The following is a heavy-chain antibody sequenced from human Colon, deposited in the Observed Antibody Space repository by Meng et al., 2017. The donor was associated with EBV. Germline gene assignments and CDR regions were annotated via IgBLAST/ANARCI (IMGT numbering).Heavy chain of an antibody. Sequence: QVQRVESGVGVVQPGRSLRLSCAAFGVNFSSFGMHWVRQAPGKGLEWVALIWYDGTNKYYADSVKGRFTISRDNSKNTLYMQMNSLRAEDTGVYFCARCDGYSAPFDLWGRGTLVTVSS. D-gene: IGHD5-12*01. CDR1: GVNFSSFG. V-gene: IGHV3-33*01. CDR2: IWYDGTNK. CDR3: ARCDGYSAPFDL. J-gene: IGHJ2*01.